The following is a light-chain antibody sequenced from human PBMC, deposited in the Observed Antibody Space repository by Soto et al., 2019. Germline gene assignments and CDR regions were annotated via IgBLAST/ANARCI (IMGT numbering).Light chain of an antibody. V-gene: IGLV2-23*01. Sequence: QSALTQPASVSGSPGQSITISCTGTSSDLGNNNLGSWYQVHPGKAPKLMIYEDNKRPSVVSSRFSGSKSGNTASLTISGLQAEDEADYYFSSDLGRTAWLYVFGTGTKLTVL. CDR2: EDN. CDR3: SSDLGRTAWLYV. J-gene: IGLJ1*01. CDR1: SSDLGNNNL.